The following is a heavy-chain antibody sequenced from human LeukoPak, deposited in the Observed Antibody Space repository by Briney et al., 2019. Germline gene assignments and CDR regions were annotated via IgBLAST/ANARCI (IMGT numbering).Heavy chain of an antibody. CDR3: ARATKYYYDSSLDF. Sequence: PGGSLRLSCSASGFTFSSYTMNWVRQAPGKGLEWVSSISSGSSYIYYADSVKGRFTISRDNAKNSLYLQMNSLRAEDTAVYYCARATKYYYDSSLDFWGQGTLVTVSS. CDR1: GFTFSSYT. CDR2: ISSGSSYI. J-gene: IGHJ4*02. D-gene: IGHD3-22*01. V-gene: IGHV3-21*01.